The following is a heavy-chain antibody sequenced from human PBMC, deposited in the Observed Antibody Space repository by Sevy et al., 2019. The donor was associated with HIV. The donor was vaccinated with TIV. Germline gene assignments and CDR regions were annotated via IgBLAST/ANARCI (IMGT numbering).Heavy chain of an antibody. J-gene: IGHJ4*02. D-gene: IGHD5-18*01. CDR2: ISSNGGST. V-gene: IGHV3-64*02. Sequence: GGSLRLSCAASGFSFSSYALHWVRQAPGKGLEYVSAISSNGGSTYYADSVKARFTISRDNSKNTLYLQMGSLRAEDLAVYCGGRGGGGGYSYSLDYWGQGTLVTVSS. CDR1: GFSFSSYA. CDR3: GRGGGGGYSYSLDY.